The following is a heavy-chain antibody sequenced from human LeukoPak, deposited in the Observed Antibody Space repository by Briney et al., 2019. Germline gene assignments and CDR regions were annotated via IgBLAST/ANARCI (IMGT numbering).Heavy chain of an antibody. V-gene: IGHV3-74*01. CDR3: ARGASGYSYG. CDR1: GFTFSSYW. CDR2: INSDGTST. Sequence: GGSLRLPCAASGFTFSSYWMHWVRQVPGKGLVWVSRINSDGTSTTYADSVKGRFTISRDNAKNTLYLQMNSLRAEDTAVYYCARGASGYSYGWGQGTLVTVSS. J-gene: IGHJ4*02. D-gene: IGHD5-18*01.